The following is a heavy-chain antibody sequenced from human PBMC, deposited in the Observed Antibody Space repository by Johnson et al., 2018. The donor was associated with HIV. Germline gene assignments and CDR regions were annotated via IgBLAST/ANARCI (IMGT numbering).Heavy chain of an antibody. D-gene: IGHD3-16*01. J-gene: IGHJ3*02. CDR2: IRYDGGTK. CDR3: AKEAYYVEAFDI. CDR1: GFTLNTYG. Sequence: QVQLVESGGGVVHPGGSLRLSCAASGFTLNTYGMHWVRQAPGKGLEWVAFIRYDGGTKYYADSLKGRFTISRDNSKNTLYLQMNILRAEDTAVYFCAKEAYYVEAFDIWGQGTMVTVSS. V-gene: IGHV3-30*02.